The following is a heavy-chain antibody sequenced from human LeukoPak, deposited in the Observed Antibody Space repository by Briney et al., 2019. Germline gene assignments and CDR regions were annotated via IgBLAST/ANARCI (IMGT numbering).Heavy chain of an antibody. CDR2: IYYGGST. CDR3: ARGGEGYPLPHYFDY. V-gene: IGHV4-59*01. D-gene: IGHD5-18*01. J-gene: IGHJ4*02. CDR1: NDSISNYY. Sequence: SETLSLTCTVSNDSISNYYWNWIRQPPGKGLEWIGYIYYGGSTNYNPSLKSRVTISVDTSKNQFSLKLSSVTAADTAVYYCARGGEGYPLPHYFDYWGQGTLVTVPS.